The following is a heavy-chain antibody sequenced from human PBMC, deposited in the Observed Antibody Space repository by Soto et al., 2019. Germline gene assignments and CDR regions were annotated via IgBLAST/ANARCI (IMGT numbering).Heavy chain of an antibody. CDR2: IYSSGST. Sequence: SETLSLTCTVSGGSITSYYWNWIRQPPGKGLEWIGYIYSSGSTNYNPSLKGRVTMSLDTSKNQVSLNVTSVTAADTAVYYCAATTRYWGQGRLVTVSS. CDR1: GGSITSYY. J-gene: IGHJ4*02. V-gene: IGHV4-59*01. CDR3: AATTRY. D-gene: IGHD1-26*01.